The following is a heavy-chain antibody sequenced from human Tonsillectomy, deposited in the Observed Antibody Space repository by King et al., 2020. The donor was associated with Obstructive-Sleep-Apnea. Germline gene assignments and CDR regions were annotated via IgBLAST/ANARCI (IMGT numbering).Heavy chain of an antibody. Sequence: VQLVESGAEVKKPGESLRISCKGSGYSFTSYWINWVRQMPGKGLEWMGRIDPSDSYTNYSPSFQGHVTISADKSISTAYLQWSSLKASDTAMYYCARQGYSSSWVTDYWGQGTLVTVSS. J-gene: IGHJ4*02. D-gene: IGHD6-13*01. CDR3: ARQGYSSSWVTDY. V-gene: IGHV5-10-1*03. CDR2: IDPSDSYT. CDR1: GYSFTSYW.